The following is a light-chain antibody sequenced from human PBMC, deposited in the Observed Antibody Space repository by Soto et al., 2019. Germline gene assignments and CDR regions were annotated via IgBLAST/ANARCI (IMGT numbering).Light chain of an antibody. CDR3: QSYDSSLSVV. J-gene: IGLJ2*01. Sequence: QSVLTQPPSVSGAPGQRVTISCTGSSSNIGAGYDVHWYQQLPGTAPKLLIYGNSNRPSGVPDRFSGSKSGTSAPLAITGLSAEDEADYYCQSYDSSLSVVFGGGTKLTVL. CDR1: SSNIGAGYD. V-gene: IGLV1-40*01. CDR2: GNS.